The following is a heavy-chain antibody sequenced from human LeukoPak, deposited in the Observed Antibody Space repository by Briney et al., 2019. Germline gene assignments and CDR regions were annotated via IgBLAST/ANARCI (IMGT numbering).Heavy chain of an antibody. V-gene: IGHV4-4*02. CDR1: GGSISSSNW. Sequence: SGTLSLTCAVSGGSISSSNWWRWVRQPPGQGLAWIGEIYHSGSTNYNPPLKSRAPISVDESKEQCSRKLGSVSAADTAVYYWGGRGYGGGGVDSGSYYRSDYWGRGTLVTVSS. J-gene: IGHJ4*02. D-gene: IGHD1-26*01. CDR2: IYHSGST. CDR3: GGRGYGGGGVDSGSYYRSDY.